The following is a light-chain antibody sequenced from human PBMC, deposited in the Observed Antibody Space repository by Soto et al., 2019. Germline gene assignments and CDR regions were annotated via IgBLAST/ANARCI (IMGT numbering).Light chain of an antibody. CDR3: QQRSDWLLT. V-gene: IGKV3-11*01. Sequence: EIVLTQSPATLSLSPGERATLSCRASQSVGSNLAWHQQKPGQAPRLLIYDASNRATGIPARFSGSGSGTDFTLTISSLEPEDFSVYYCQQRSDWLLTFGGGTKVEIK. J-gene: IGKJ4*01. CDR2: DAS. CDR1: QSVGSN.